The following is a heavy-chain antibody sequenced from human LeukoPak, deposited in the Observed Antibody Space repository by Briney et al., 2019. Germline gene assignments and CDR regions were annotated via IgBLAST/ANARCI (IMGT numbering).Heavy chain of an antibody. CDR1: GFTFSSYA. J-gene: IGHJ4*02. Sequence: GGSLRLSCAASGFTFSSYAMHWVRQAPGKGLEWVAVISYDGSNKYYADSVKGRFTVSRDNSKNTLYLQMNSLRAEDTAVYCCARDGVGVAYWGQGTLVNVSS. V-gene: IGHV3-30*01. D-gene: IGHD2-8*01. CDR3: ARDGVGVAY. CDR2: ISYDGSNK.